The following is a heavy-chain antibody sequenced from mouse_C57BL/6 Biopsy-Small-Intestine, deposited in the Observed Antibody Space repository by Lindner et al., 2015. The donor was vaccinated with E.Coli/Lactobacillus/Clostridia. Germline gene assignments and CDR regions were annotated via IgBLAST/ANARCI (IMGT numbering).Heavy chain of an antibody. V-gene: IGHV1-22*01. Sequence: QLQESGPGLVKPGASVKMSCKASGYTFTDYNMHWVKQSHGKSLEWIGYINPNNGGTTYNQKFKGKATLTVNKSSRAAYMELRSLTSEDSAVYYCAPYGYDFDYWGQGTTLTVSS. D-gene: IGHD2-2*01. CDR3: APYGYDFDY. CDR1: GYTFTDYN. J-gene: IGHJ2*01. CDR2: INPNNGGT.